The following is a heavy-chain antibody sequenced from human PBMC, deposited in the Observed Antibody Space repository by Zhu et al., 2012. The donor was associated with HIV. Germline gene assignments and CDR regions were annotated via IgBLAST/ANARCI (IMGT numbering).Heavy chain of an antibody. J-gene: IGHJ4*02. V-gene: IGHV4-39*07. D-gene: IGHD6-13*01. CDR3: ASLTIPGYSSSCH. CDR2: IYYSGST. Sequence: QVQLQESGPGLVKPSETLSLTCTVSGGSISSSSYYWGWIRQPPGKGLEWIGSIYYSGSTYYNPSLKSRVTISVDTSKNQFSLKVSSVTAADTAVYYCASLTIPGYSSSCHWGQGTLVTVSP. CDR1: GGSISSSSYY.